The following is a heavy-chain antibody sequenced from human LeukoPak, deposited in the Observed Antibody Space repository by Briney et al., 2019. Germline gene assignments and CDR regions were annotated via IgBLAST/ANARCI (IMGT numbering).Heavy chain of an antibody. CDR2: IKQDGSEK. J-gene: IGHJ4*02. CDR1: GFTFSSYE. Sequence: GGSLRLSCAPSGFTFSSYEMNWVRQAPGKGLEWVANIKQDGSEKYYVDSVKGRLTISRDNAKNSLYLQMNSLRVEDTAVYYCARGGFGYFDYWGQGTLVTVSS. V-gene: IGHV3-7*01. D-gene: IGHD3-10*01. CDR3: ARGGFGYFDY.